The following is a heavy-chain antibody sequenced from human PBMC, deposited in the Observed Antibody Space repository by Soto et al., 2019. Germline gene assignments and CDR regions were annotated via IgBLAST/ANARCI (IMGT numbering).Heavy chain of an antibody. CDR3: GRDSDYYDSSGYYINDY. V-gene: IGHV1-46*01. CDR2: INPSGGST. J-gene: IGHJ4*02. CDR1: GYTFTSYY. Sequence: ASVKVSCKASGYTFTSYYMHWVRQAPGQGLEWMGIINPSGGSTSYAQKFQGRVTMTRDTSTSTVYMELSSLRSEDTAVYCCGRDSDYYDSSGYYINDYWGQGTLVTVSS. D-gene: IGHD3-22*01.